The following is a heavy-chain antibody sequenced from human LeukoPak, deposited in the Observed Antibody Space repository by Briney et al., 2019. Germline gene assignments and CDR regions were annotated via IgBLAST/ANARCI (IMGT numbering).Heavy chain of an antibody. D-gene: IGHD5-24*01. V-gene: IGHV3-7*01. CDR1: GFTFSRYW. CDR3: ARDESRGWHFDY. Sequence: PGGSLRLSCAGSGFTFSRYWMNWVRQAPGKGLEWVANINQDGSEKYYVDSVKGRFTISRDNAKNSLYLQMNSLRAEDTAVYYCARDESRGWHFDYWGQGTLVTVSS. J-gene: IGHJ4*02. CDR2: INQDGSEK.